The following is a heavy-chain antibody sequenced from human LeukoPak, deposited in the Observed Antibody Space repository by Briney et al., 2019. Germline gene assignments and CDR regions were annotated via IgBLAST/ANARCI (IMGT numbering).Heavy chain of an antibody. Sequence: XMXWVRQAXGXGXEWVSAISGSGGSTYYADSVKGRFTISRDNSKNTLYLQMNSLRAEDTAVYYCAKSTGIDYWGQGTLVTVSS. CDR2: ISGSGGST. D-gene: IGHD1-14*01. CDR3: AKSTGIDY. J-gene: IGHJ4*02. CDR1: X. V-gene: IGHV3-23*01.